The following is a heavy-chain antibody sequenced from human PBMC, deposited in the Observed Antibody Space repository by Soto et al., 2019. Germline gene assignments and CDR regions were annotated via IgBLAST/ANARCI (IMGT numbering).Heavy chain of an antibody. V-gene: IGHV3-30-3*01. D-gene: IGHD3-16*02. CDR3: ARDRSLGRAHWYFDL. CDR2: ISYDGSNK. CDR1: GFTFSSYA. Sequence: QVQLVESGGGVVQPGRSLRLSCAASGFTFSSYAMHWVRQAPGKGLEWVAVISYDGSNKYYADSVKGRFTISRDNSKNTLYLQMNSLRAEDTAVYHCARDRSLGRAHWYFDLWGRGTLVTVSS. J-gene: IGHJ2*01.